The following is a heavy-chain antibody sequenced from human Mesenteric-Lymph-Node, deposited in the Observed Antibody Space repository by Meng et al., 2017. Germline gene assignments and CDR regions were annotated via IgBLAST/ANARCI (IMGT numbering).Heavy chain of an antibody. CDR2: ISWNSGSI. Sequence: GGSLRLSCAASGFTFSSHEMNWVRQAPGKGLEWVSGISWNSGSIGYADSVKGRFTISRDNAKNSLYLQMNSLRSEDTAVYYCARDVVEVRGVVYYGMDVWGQGTTVTVSS. J-gene: IGHJ6*02. D-gene: IGHD3-10*01. CDR1: GFTFSSHE. V-gene: IGHV3-9*01. CDR3: ARDVVEVRGVVYYGMDV.